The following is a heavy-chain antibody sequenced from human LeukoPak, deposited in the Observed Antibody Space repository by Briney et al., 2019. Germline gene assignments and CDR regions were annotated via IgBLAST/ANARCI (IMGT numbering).Heavy chain of an antibody. CDR1: GFTFSGYP. V-gene: IGHV3-30*04. Sequence: PGRSLRLSCAASGFTFSGYPMHWVRQAPGKGLDWVAIISDDGGRKFYADSVKGRFTISRDNSKNTLYLQMNSLRAGDTAVYYCARAIYSNGNMNDYWGQGTLVTVSS. CDR3: ARAIYSNGNMNDY. CDR2: ISDDGGRK. D-gene: IGHD4-11*01. J-gene: IGHJ4*02.